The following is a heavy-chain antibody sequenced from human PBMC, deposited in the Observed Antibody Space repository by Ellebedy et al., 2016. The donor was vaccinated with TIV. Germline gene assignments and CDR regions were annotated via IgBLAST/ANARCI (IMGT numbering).Heavy chain of an antibody. V-gene: IGHV5-51*01. CDR1: GYRFSNYW. CDR3: ARGPQLGTLDI. CDR2: IYPGDSDT. Sequence: GESLKISCQGSGYRFSNYWIGWVRQMPGKGLEWMGVIYPGDSDTRYSPSFQGQVTISADKSISTAYLQWSTLRTSDTAMYYCARGPQLGTLDIWGQGTMVIVSS. D-gene: IGHD7-27*01. J-gene: IGHJ3*02.